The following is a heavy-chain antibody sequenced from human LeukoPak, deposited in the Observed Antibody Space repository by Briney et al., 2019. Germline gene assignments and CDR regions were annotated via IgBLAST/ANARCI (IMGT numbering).Heavy chain of an antibody. CDR2: FDPEDGET. V-gene: IGHV1-24*01. J-gene: IGHJ3*02. CDR1: GYTLTELS. D-gene: IGHD3-10*01. Sequence: ASVTVSCKVSGYTLTELSMHWVRQAPGKGLEWMGGFDPEDGETIYAQEFQGRVTMTEDTSTDTAYMELSSLRSEDTAVYYCATESRWFGELRDAFDIWGQGTMVTVSS. CDR3: ATESRWFGELRDAFDI.